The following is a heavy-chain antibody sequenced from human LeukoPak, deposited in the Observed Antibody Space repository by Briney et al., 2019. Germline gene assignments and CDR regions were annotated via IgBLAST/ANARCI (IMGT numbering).Heavy chain of an antibody. D-gene: IGHD3-22*01. CDR1: GGSFSGYY. CDR3: ARRNYYDSSGYRGVRYFDY. CDR2: INHGGST. Sequence: SETLSLTCAVYGGSFSGYYWSWIRQPPGKGLEWIGEINHGGSTNYNPSLKSRVTISVDTSKNQFSLKLSSVTAADTAVYYCARRNYYDSSGYRGVRYFDYWGQGTLVTVSS. V-gene: IGHV4-34*01. J-gene: IGHJ4*02.